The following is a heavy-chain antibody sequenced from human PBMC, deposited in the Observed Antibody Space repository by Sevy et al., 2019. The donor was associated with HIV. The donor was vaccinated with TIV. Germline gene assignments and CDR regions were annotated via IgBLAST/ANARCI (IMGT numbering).Heavy chain of an antibody. CDR2: INQVGSEK. Sequence: GGSLRLSCAASGFTFSSYWMTWVRQAPGKGLEWVANINQVGSEKFYVDSVKGQFTISRDNAKNSLYLQMNSLRVEDTAVYYCARPYRTDPFYYSGSSGYYYPSYFDSWGQGTLVTVSS. CDR1: GFTFSSYW. J-gene: IGHJ4*02. V-gene: IGHV3-7*01. D-gene: IGHD3-22*01. CDR3: ARPYRTDPFYYSGSSGYYYPSYFDS.